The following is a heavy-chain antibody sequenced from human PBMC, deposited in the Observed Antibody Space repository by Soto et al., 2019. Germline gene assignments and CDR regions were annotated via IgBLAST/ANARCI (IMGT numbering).Heavy chain of an antibody. CDR3: ARHKSLQNAFDI. CDR1: GGSISSYY. V-gene: IGHV4-59*08. Sequence: QVQLQESGPGLVKPSETLSLTCTVSGGSISSYYWSWIRQPPGKGLEWIGYIYYSGSTNYNPSLKSRVTISVDTSKTQSSLKLSSVTAADTAVYYCARHKSLQNAFDIWGQGTMVTVSS. CDR2: IYYSGST. D-gene: IGHD1-1*01. J-gene: IGHJ3*02.